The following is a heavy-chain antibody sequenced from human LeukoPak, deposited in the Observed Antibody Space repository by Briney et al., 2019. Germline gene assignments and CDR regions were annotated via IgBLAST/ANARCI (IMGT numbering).Heavy chain of an antibody. CDR2: INHSGST. Sequence: SETLSLTCAVYGGSFSGYYWSWIHQPPGKGLEWIGEINHSGSTNYNPSLKSRVTISVDTSKNQFSLKLSSVTAADTAVYYCARAVVVAATFDYWGQGTLVTVSS. D-gene: IGHD2-15*01. CDR1: GGSFSGYY. V-gene: IGHV4-34*01. CDR3: ARAVVVAATFDY. J-gene: IGHJ4*02.